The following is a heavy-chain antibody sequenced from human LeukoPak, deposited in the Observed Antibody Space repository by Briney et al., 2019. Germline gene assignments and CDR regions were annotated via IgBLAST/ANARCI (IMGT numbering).Heavy chain of an antibody. Sequence: SETLTLTCTVSGCTISSYYWSRIRQPPGKGLEWIGYIYYSGSTNYNPSLKSRVTISVDTSKNQFSLKLSSVTAADTAVYYCARRADGYNYRMSSFDIWGQGTMVTVSS. D-gene: IGHD5-24*01. CDR3: ARRADGYNYRMSSFDI. CDR1: GCTISSYY. V-gene: IGHV4-59*08. CDR2: IYYSGST. J-gene: IGHJ3*02.